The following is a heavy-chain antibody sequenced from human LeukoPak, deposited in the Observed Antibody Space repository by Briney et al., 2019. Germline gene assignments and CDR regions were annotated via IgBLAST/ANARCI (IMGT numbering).Heavy chain of an antibody. J-gene: IGHJ5*02. CDR3: ARAGVGADFWSAKTYTNWFDT. Sequence: GSLRLSCAASGFTFSSYAMHWVRQAPGKGLEWVAVISYDGSNKYYADSVKGRFTISRDNSKNTLYLQMNSLRAEDTAVYYCARAGVGADFWSAKTYTNWFDTWGQGTLVTVSS. D-gene: IGHD3-3*01. CDR1: GFTFSSYA. V-gene: IGHV3-30-3*01. CDR2: ISYDGSNK.